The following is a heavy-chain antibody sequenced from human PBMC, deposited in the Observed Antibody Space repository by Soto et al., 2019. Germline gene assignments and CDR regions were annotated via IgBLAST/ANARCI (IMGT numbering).Heavy chain of an antibody. CDR3: ARGYGGPTSHFDY. D-gene: IGHD4-17*01. Sequence: GASVKVSSKASGYTFTSYAMHWVRQAPGQRLEWMGWINAGNGNTKYSQKFQGRVTITRDTSASTAYMELSSLRSEDTAVYYCARGYGGPTSHFDYWGQGTLVTVSS. CDR1: GYTFTSYA. V-gene: IGHV1-3*01. CDR2: INAGNGNT. J-gene: IGHJ4*02.